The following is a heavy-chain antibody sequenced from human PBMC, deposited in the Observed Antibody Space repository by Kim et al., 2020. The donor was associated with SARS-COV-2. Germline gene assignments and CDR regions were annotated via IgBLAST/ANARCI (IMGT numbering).Heavy chain of an antibody. V-gene: IGHV1-58*01. Sequence: SVKVSCKASGFTFTSSAVQWVRQARGQRLEWIGWIVVGSGNTNYAQKFQERVTITRNMSTSTAHMELSSLRSEDTAVYYCAGGWLQSRYPNYSLDVWGQGTMVTVSS. CDR3: AGGWLQSRYPNYSLDV. D-gene: IGHD4-4*01. CDR1: GFTFTSSA. J-gene: IGHJ6*02. CDR2: IVVGSGNT.